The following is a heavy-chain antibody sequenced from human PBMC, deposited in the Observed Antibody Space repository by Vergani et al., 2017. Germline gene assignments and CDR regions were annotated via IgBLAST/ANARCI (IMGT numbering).Heavy chain of an antibody. CDR2: IYYSGST. J-gene: IGHJ5*02. CDR3: AKEWGGGITMVRDGNWFDP. V-gene: IGHV4-30-4*08. Sequence: QVQLQESGPGLVKPSQTLSLTCTVSGGSISSGDYYWSWIRQPPGKGLEWIGYIYYSGSTYYNPSLKSRVTISVETSKNQFSLKLSSVTAEDTAVYYCAKEWGGGITMVRDGNWFDPWGQGTLVSVSS. CDR1: GGSISSGDYY. D-gene: IGHD3-10*01.